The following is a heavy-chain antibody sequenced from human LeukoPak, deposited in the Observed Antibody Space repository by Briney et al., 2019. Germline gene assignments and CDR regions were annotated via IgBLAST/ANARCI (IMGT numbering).Heavy chain of an antibody. D-gene: IGHD3-16*01. V-gene: IGHV4-4*07. J-gene: IGHJ6*03. Sequence: PSETLSLTCTVSGGSISSYYWSWIRQPAGKGLEWIGCIYTSGSTNYNPSLKSRVTMSVDTSKNQFSLKVSSVTAADTAVYYCARVKDPGGYYYYYYMDIWGKGNTVTVSS. CDR2: IYTSGST. CDR3: ARVKDPGGYYYYYYMDI. CDR1: GGSISSYY.